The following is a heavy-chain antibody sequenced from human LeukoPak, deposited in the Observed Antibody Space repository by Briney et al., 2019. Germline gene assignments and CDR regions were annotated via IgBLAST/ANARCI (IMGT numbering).Heavy chain of an antibody. CDR1: GFTFSSYW. CDR3: AKDGRWLQLEYYFDY. Sequence: GGSLRLSCAASGFTFSSYWMSWVRQAPGKGLEWVAYIKQDGSEKYYVDSVKGRFTISRDNAKNSLYLQMNSLRAEDTAFYYCAKDGRWLQLEYYFDYWGQGTLVTVSS. CDR2: IKQDGSEK. J-gene: IGHJ4*02. D-gene: IGHD5-24*01. V-gene: IGHV3-7*03.